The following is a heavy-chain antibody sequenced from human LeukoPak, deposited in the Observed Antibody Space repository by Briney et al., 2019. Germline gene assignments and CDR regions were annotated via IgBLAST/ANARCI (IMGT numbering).Heavy chain of an antibody. CDR1: GGTFSSYA. J-gene: IGHJ4*02. V-gene: IGHV1-69*04. Sequence: GASVKVSCKASGGTFSSYAISWVRQAPGQGLEWMGRIIPILGIANYAQKFQGRVTITADKSTSTAYMELSSLRSEDTAVYYCASGGLTEGGYDWYLDYWGQGTLVTVSS. CDR3: ASGGLTEGGYDWYLDY. CDR2: IIPILGIA. D-gene: IGHD5-12*01.